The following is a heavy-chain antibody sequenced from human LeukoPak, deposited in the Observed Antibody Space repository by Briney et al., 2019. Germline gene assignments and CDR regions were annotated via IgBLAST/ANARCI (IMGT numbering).Heavy chain of an antibody. Sequence: SETLSLTCAVSGGSFSGYYWSWIRQPPGKGLEWIGEINHSGSTNYNPSLKSRVTISVDTSTNQFSLMLSSVTGADTAVYYCARGGMRCELQSNWFDPWGQGTLVTVSS. CDR2: INHSGST. D-gene: IGHD1-26*01. V-gene: IGHV4-34*01. CDR3: ARGGMRCELQSNWFDP. J-gene: IGHJ5*02. CDR1: GGSFSGYY.